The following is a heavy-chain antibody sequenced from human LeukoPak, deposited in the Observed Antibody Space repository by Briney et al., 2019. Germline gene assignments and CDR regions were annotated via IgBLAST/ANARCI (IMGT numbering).Heavy chain of an antibody. Sequence: GASVKVSCKTSGYTFSEYYIYWVRQAPGQGLEWMGWIDPSTGGTSYAQNFQGRVTMTRDTSTTTVYMELSSLKSDDTAVYHCARGNNYGSGSLFYGWGQGTLVTVSS. D-gene: IGHD3-10*01. CDR2: IDPSTGGT. V-gene: IGHV1-2*02. CDR1: GYTFSEYY. J-gene: IGHJ4*02. CDR3: ARGNNYGSGSLFYG.